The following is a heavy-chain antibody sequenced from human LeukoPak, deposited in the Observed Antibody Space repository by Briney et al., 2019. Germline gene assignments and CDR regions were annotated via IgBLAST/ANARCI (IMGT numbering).Heavy chain of an antibody. CDR2: IIPILGIA. D-gene: IGHD3-10*01. V-gene: IGHV1-69*04. CDR1: GGTFSSYA. J-gene: IGHJ6*02. CDR3: ARGYYYGSGSSYYYYGMDV. Sequence: SVKVSCKASGGTFSSYAISWVRQAPGQGLEWMGRIIPILGIANYAQKFQGRVTITADKSMSTAYMELSSLRSEDTAVYYCARGYYYGSGSSYYYYGMDVWGQGTTVIVSS.